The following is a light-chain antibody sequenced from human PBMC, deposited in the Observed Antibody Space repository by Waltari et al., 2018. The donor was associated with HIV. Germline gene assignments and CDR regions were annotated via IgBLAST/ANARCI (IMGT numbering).Light chain of an antibody. CDR2: GNT. J-gene: IGLJ3*02. V-gene: IGLV1-47*01. CDR1: NSNIGRYT. Sequence: QSVLIQSASTSGTPGQRVTISCSGSNSNIGRYTVSWYHHFPGTAPTLLIYGNTPRPSGVPDRFSGSKSGTSASLAISGLRSEDEGDYYCAVWDDSLSGQVFGGGTKVTVL. CDR3: AVWDDSLSGQV.